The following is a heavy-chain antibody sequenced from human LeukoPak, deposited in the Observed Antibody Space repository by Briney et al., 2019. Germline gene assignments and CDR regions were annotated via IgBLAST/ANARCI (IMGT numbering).Heavy chain of an antibody. CDR2: IYNCEST. CDR1: GDSMNTYY. CDR3: ARRSRYFDY. J-gene: IGHJ4*02. V-gene: IGHV4-59*01. Sequence: SETLSLTCTVSGDSMNTYYWKWIRQPPGKGLEWIGYIYNCESTNYNPSLKSRVTISIDTSKNQFSLKLISVTPAGTAVYYCARRSRYFDYWGQGTPVTVSS. D-gene: IGHD2-15*01.